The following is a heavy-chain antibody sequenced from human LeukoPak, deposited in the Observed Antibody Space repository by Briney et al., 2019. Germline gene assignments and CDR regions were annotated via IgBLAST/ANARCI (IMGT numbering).Heavy chain of an antibody. D-gene: IGHD5-24*01. CDR3: ARHFGDAYRRSFDF. CDR2: IYYTGST. J-gene: IGHJ4*02. CDR1: GASISGYY. Sequence: PSETLSLTCTVSGASISGYYWSWIRQPPGKGLEWIAYIYYTGSTNYNPSLRSRVTMSVDTSKNQFSLKLSSVTAADTAVYYCARHFGDAYRRSFDFWGQGTLVTVSS. V-gene: IGHV4-59*08.